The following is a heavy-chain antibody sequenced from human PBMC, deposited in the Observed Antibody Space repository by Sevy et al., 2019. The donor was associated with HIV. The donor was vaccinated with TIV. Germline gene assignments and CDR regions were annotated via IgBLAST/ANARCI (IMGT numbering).Heavy chain of an antibody. Sequence: SETLSLTCTVSGGSINNKAYYWAWIRQPPGKGLEWIGSMSYNGNSYYNPSLNCRVTISLDTSKNQFSLRLTFVTAADTADYYCARRLAAAGGGNEYFQPWGQGTLVTVSS. CDR1: GGSINNKAYY. CDR2: MSYNGNS. D-gene: IGHD6-13*01. CDR3: ARRLAAAGGGNEYFQP. V-gene: IGHV4-39*01. J-gene: IGHJ1*01.